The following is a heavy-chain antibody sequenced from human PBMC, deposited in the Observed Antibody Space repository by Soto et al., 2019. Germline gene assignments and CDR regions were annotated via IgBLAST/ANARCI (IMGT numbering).Heavy chain of an antibody. CDR1: GGSFSGYY. CDR3: ARWFLEWFRPKDYHYYYDGMDV. J-gene: IGHJ6*02. Sequence: QVQLQEWGAGLLKPSETLSLTCAVYGGSFSGYYWSWIRQPPGKGLEWIGEINHSGSTNYNPSLKSRVTLSRDMSKNQFSLNLRSVTAADTAVYYCARWFLEWFRPKDYHYYYDGMDVWGQGTTVTVSS. D-gene: IGHD3-3*01. CDR2: INHSGST. V-gene: IGHV4-34*01.